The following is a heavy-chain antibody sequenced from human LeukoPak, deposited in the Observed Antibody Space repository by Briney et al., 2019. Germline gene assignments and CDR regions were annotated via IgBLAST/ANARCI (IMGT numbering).Heavy chain of an antibody. CDR1: GGSISSYY. Sequence: PSETLSLTCNVSGGSISSYYWSWIRQPPGKGLEWIGYIYYSGSTNYNPSLKSRVTISVDTSKNQFSLKLSSVTAADTAVYYCARRPPALGAFDIWGQGTMVSVSS. V-gene: IGHV4-59*01. J-gene: IGHJ3*02. CDR3: ARRPPALGAFDI. CDR2: IYYSGST. D-gene: IGHD6-6*01.